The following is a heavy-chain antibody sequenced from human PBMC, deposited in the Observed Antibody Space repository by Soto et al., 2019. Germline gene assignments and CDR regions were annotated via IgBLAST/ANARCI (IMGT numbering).Heavy chain of an antibody. V-gene: IGHV6-1*01. Sequence: PSQTLSLTCAISGDSVSSNSAAWNWIRQSPSRGLEWLGRTYYRSKWYNDYAVSVKSRITINPDTSKNQFSLQLTSVTAADTALYFCARLQFYDFWSGSVPMDVWGQGTSVTVSS. D-gene: IGHD3-3*01. J-gene: IGHJ6*02. CDR1: GDSVSSNSAA. CDR2: TYYRSKWYN. CDR3: ARLQFYDFWSGSVPMDV.